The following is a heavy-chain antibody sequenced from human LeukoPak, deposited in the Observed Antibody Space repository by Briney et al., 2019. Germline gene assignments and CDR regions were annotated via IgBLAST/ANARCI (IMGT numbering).Heavy chain of an antibody. V-gene: IGHV3-30*18. CDR3: AKDGSSGYYYGGFDY. D-gene: IGHD3-22*01. CDR1: GFTFSSYG. CDR2: ISYDGSNK. J-gene: IGHJ4*02. Sequence: GGSLRFSCAASGFTFSSYGMHWVRQAPGKGLEWVAVISYDGSNKYYADSVKGRFTISRDNSKNTLYLQMNSLRAEDTAVYYCAKDGSSGYYYGGFDYWGQGTLVTVSS.